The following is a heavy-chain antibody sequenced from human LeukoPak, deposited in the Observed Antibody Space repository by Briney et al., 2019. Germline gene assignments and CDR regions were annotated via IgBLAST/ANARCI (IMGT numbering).Heavy chain of an antibody. J-gene: IGHJ5*02. V-gene: IGHV3-23*01. D-gene: IGHD4-17*01. Sequence: GGSLRLSCVGSGFTFNIYAMSWVRQAPGKGLEWVSAILNSGAGTYYADSVKGRFTISRDNSKNTLYLQMNSLRAEDTAVYYCTKDPNGDYVGAFDPWGQGTLVTVSS. CDR1: GFTFNIYA. CDR2: ILNSGAGT. CDR3: TKDPNGDYVGAFDP.